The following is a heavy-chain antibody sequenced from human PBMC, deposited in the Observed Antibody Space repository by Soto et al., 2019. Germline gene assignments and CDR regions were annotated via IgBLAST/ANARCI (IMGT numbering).Heavy chain of an antibody. Sequence: QVQLVQSGAEVKKPGASVKVSCKTSGYTFTSYAITWVRRAPGQGLEWVGWISAYNGNRIYAQMVQGRVTMNIDTSASTGYVKLTSMSSKDMAVYSCASDPFPFSGGSDRYYYGLDVWGQGTTVTVSS. V-gene: IGHV1-18*03. CDR1: GYTFTSYA. D-gene: IGHD1-26*01. CDR3: ASDPFPFSGGSDRYYYGLDV. J-gene: IGHJ6*02. CDR2: ISAYNGNR.